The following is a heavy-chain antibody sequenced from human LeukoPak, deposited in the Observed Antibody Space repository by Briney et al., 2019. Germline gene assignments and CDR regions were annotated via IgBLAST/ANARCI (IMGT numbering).Heavy chain of an antibody. CDR2: ISSSGSTI. Sequence: SGGSLRLSCAASGFTFSSYEMNWVSQAPGKGLEWVSYISSSGSTIYYADSVKGRFTISRDNAKNSLYLQMNSLRAEDTAVYYCARELDYDSSGYYLRGYWFDPWGQGTLVTVSS. V-gene: IGHV3-48*03. J-gene: IGHJ5*02. D-gene: IGHD3-22*01. CDR3: ARELDYDSSGYYLRGYWFDP. CDR1: GFTFSSYE.